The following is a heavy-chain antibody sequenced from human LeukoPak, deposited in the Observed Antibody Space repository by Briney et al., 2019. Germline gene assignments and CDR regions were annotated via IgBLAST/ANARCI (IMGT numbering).Heavy chain of an antibody. V-gene: IGHV1-69*13. CDR3: ARDRGHYYDSSGYSPFDY. D-gene: IGHD3-22*01. Sequence: SVKVSCKASGGTFSSYAISWVRQAPGQGLEWMGGIIPIFGTANYAQKFQGRVTITADESTSTAYMELSSLRSEDTAVYYCARDRGHYYDSSGYSPFDYWGQGTLVTVSS. CDR2: IIPIFGTA. J-gene: IGHJ4*02. CDR1: GGTFSSYA.